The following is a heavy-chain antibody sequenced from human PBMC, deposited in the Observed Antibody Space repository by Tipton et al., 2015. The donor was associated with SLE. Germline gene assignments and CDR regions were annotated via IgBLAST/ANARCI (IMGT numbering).Heavy chain of an antibody. CDR2: IWYDGSNK. CDR3: ARDAIYNWFDP. Sequence: SLRLSCAASGFTFSSYGMHWVRQAPGKGLEWVAVIWYDGSNKYYADSVKGRFTISRDNSKNTLYLQMNSLRAEDTAVYYCARDAIYNWFDPWGQGTLVTVSS. V-gene: IGHV3-33*08. D-gene: IGHD3-3*01. J-gene: IGHJ5*02. CDR1: GFTFSSYG.